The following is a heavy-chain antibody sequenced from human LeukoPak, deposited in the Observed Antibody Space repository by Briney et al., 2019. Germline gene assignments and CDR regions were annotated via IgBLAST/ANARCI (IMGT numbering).Heavy chain of an antibody. V-gene: IGHV1-2*02. J-gene: IGHJ4*02. Sequence: ASVKVSCKASGYTFTDYYIHWVRQAPGQGLEWMGWINPNSGGTNYAQKFQGRVAMTRDTSISIAYMELSRLRSDDTAVYYCARDALRSSPYYFDYGGQGTLVTVSS. D-gene: IGHD5-12*01. CDR2: INPNSGGT. CDR1: GYTFTDYY. CDR3: ARDALRSSPYYFDY.